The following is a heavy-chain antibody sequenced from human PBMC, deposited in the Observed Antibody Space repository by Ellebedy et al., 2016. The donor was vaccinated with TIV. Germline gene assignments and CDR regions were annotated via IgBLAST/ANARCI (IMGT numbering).Heavy chain of an antibody. D-gene: IGHD3-10*01. CDR2: IRFDGNNA. V-gene: IGHV3-30*02. CDR1: GFTFSNSG. Sequence: GGSLRLSCAASGFTFSNSGMNWVRQAPGKGLEWEAFIRFDGNNAYYADSVKGRFTISRDNSKNTLYLQMNSLRTEDTAVHYCAKDRGNYGGAPYNGMDVWGQGTTVTVSS. CDR3: AKDRGNYGGAPYNGMDV. J-gene: IGHJ6*02.